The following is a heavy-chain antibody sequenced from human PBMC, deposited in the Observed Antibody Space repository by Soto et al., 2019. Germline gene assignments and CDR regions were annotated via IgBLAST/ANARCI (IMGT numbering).Heavy chain of an antibody. CDR1: GGSISNGGYY. CDR2: IYYNGNT. Sequence: SETLSLTCTVSGGSISNGGYYWTWIRQSPGRGLEWIGHIYYNGNTYYNPSLKSRLTMSLDTSQNQFSLHLTSVIAADSASYFCARATTVTSSFFYYGLDVWGQGTTVTVSS. V-gene: IGHV4-30-4*08. J-gene: IGHJ6*02. CDR3: ARATTVTSSFFYYGLDV. D-gene: IGHD4-17*01.